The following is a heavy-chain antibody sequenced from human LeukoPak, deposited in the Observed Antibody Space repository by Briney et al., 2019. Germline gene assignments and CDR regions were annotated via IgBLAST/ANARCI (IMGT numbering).Heavy chain of an antibody. CDR3: ARDDALVATGSFDY. D-gene: IGHD5-12*01. Sequence: ASVKVSCKASGYTLTAYYIHWVRQAPGQGLEWMGWISAYNGNTNYAQKLQGRVTMTTDTSTSTAYMELRSLRSDDTAVYYCARDDALVATGSFDYWGQGTLVTVSS. V-gene: IGHV1-18*01. CDR1: GYTLTAYY. CDR2: ISAYNGNT. J-gene: IGHJ4*02.